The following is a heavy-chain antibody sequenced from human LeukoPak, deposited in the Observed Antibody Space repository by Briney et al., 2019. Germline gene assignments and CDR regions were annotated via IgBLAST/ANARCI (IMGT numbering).Heavy chain of an antibody. CDR2: IHYNGNT. Sequence: SETLSLTCTVSGDSITTDPFRWGWVRQPPGKGLEWIGYIHYNGNTIYNPALRSRVTLSVDTSKNRFSLKLTSMTAADTAVYYCVRLPSGYFFDYWGQGTLATVSS. CDR1: GDSITTDP. V-gene: IGHV4-59*08. CDR3: VRLPSGYFFDY. D-gene: IGHD6-25*01. J-gene: IGHJ4*02.